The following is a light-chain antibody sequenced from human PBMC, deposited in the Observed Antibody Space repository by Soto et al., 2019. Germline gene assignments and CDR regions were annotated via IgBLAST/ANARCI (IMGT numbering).Light chain of an antibody. J-gene: IGLJ1*01. Sequence: QSVLTQPASVSGSTGQSITISCTGTSSDVGGYNYVSWYQQHPGKAPKLMIYEVSNRPSGVSNRFSGSKSGNTASLTISGLQAEDEADYYCSSYTSSSTSFGTGTKVTVL. CDR2: EVS. CDR1: SSDVGGYNY. CDR3: SSYTSSSTS. V-gene: IGLV2-14*01.